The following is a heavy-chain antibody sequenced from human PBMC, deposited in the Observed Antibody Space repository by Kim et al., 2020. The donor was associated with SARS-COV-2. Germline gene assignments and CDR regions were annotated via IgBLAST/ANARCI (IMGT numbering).Heavy chain of an antibody. Sequence: KDRFTISRDNSKNSLYLQMNSLRTEDTALYYCAKGLWFGELGYYYYGMDVWGQGTTVTVSS. J-gene: IGHJ6*02. CDR3: AKGLWFGELGYYYYGMDV. D-gene: IGHD3-10*01. V-gene: IGHV3-43*01.